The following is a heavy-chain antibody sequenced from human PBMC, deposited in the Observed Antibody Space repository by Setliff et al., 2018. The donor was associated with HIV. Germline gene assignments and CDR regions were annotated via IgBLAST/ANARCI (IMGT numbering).Heavy chain of an antibody. CDR3: ARDSRSSIAPYNFDY. CDR1: GYTFTNYG. CDR2: ISGYNGNT. Sequence: SVQVSCKASGYTFTNYGISWVRQAPGQGLEWMGWISGYNGNTNYAQKFQGRVTMTTDTSTRTAYMELRSLRSDDTAVYYCARDSRSSIAPYNFDYWGQGTVVTVSS. D-gene: IGHD6-6*01. J-gene: IGHJ4*02. V-gene: IGHV1-18*01.